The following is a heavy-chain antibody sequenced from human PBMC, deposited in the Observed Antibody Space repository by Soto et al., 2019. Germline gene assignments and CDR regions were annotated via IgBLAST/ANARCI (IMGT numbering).Heavy chain of an antibody. V-gene: IGHV4-30-4*01. Sequence: QVQLQESGPGLVKPSQTLSLTCTVSGASINSGDYYWSWIRQPPGKGLEWIGHIYYSGSTYYNPSLKSRAGISVTPSRSQFSLNRTSVTAADAAGYLCAGILMIYFRLDSWGKGALV. D-gene: IGHD2-8*01. CDR1: GASINSGDYY. J-gene: IGHJ5*01. CDR3: AGILMIYFRLDS. CDR2: IYYSGST.